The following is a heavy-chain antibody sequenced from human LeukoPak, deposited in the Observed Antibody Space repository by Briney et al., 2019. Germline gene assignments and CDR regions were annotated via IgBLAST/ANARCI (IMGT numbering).Heavy chain of an antibody. Sequence: ASVKVSCKASGGTFSNYAISWVQQAPGQGLEWMGGIIPIFGTANYAQKFRGRVTITADKSTRTAYMELSSLRSEDTAVYYCSRRYCDSSGCRLDYWGQGTLVTVSS. V-gene: IGHV1-69*06. CDR1: GGTFSNYA. D-gene: IGHD3-22*01. CDR3: SRRYCDSSGCRLDY. J-gene: IGHJ4*02. CDR2: IIPIFGTA.